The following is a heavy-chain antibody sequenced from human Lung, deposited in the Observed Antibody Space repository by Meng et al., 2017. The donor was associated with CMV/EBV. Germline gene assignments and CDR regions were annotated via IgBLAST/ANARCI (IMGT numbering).Heavy chain of an antibody. D-gene: IGHD6-19*01. CDR1: GFTFSSYS. V-gene: IGHV3-21*01. CDR3: ARAGYSSGWYELYFDY. CDR2: ISSSSSYI. Sequence: GEXXTISCAASGFTFSSYSMNWVRQAPGKGLEWVSSISSSSSYIYYADSVKGRFTISRDNAKNSLYLQMNSLRAEDTAVYYCARAGYSSGWYELYFDYWGQGXLVTVSS. J-gene: IGHJ4*02.